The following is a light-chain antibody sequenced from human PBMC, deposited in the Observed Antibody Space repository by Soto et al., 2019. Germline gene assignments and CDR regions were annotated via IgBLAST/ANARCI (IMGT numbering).Light chain of an antibody. CDR2: DAS. J-gene: IGKJ1*01. CDR3: QQYYKWPLT. CDR1: QSVSSN. Sequence: ETVLTQSPGTLSLSPGEGATLSCRASQSVSSNLAWYQQKPGQPPRLLIFDASNRAAGVPARFTGDGSGTEFTLTISSLQSEDVAVYFCQQYYKWPLTFGQGTKVDIK. V-gene: IGKV3D-15*01.